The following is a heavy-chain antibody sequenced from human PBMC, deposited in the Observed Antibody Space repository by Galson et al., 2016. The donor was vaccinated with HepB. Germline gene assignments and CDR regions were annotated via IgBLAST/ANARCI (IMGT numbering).Heavy chain of an antibody. CDR1: GGSISSSSYY. V-gene: IGHV4-39*01. CDR2: IYYRGRT. Sequence: SETLSLTCTVSGGSISSSSYYWGWTRQPPGKGLEWIGNIYYRGRTYYKSSLDSRVTISVDTFKNQFSLRLNSVTAADTAVYYCARVRSLYWFFDLWGRGTRVIVSS. J-gene: IGHJ2*01. CDR3: ARVRSLYWFFDL.